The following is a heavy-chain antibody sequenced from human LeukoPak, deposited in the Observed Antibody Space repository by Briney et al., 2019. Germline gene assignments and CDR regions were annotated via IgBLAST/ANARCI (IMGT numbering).Heavy chain of an antibody. CDR1: GFIFSNYG. J-gene: IGHJ4*02. CDR3: AKELQPWFPFDD. D-gene: IGHD3-10*01. Sequence: GGPLRLSCAASGFIFSNYGMHWVRQAPGKGLEWLAFITSDGYNKYYTDPVKGRFTISRDNSDNTLYLQMNSLRPEDTAVYYCAKELQPWFPFDDCGQGILVTVSS. V-gene: IGHV3-30*02. CDR2: ITSDGYNK.